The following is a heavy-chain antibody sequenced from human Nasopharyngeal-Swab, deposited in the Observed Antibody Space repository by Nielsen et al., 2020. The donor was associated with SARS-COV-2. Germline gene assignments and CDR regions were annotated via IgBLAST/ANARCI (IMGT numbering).Heavy chain of an antibody. D-gene: IGHD5-12*01. V-gene: IGHV4-59*01. Sequence: SETLSLTCTVSGGSISSYYWSWIRQPPGQGLEWIGYIYYSGSTNYNPSLKSRVTISVDTSKNQFSLKLSSVTAADTAVYYCARVGEYSGYYWGYYFDYWGQGTQVTVSS. J-gene: IGHJ4*02. CDR2: IYYSGST. CDR3: ARVGEYSGYYWGYYFDY. CDR1: GGSISSYY.